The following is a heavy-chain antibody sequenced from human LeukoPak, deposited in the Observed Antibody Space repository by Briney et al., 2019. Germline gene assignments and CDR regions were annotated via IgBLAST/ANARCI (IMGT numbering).Heavy chain of an antibody. V-gene: IGHV1-8*02. CDR3: TRSVRNGHIDY. J-gene: IGHJ4*02. Sequence: ASVKVSCKASGYILTSYGINWVRQATGQGLEWMGWMNPNSGNTGYAQKFQGRVTMTRSTSISTAYMELSSLRFEDTAVYYCTRSVRNGHIDYWGQGTLVTVSS. D-gene: IGHD2-21*01. CDR1: GYILTSYG. CDR2: MNPNSGNT.